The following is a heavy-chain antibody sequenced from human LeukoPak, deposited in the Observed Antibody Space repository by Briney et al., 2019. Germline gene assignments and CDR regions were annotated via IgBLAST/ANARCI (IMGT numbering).Heavy chain of an antibody. D-gene: IGHD3-22*01. J-gene: IGHJ4*02. CDR1: GFTFSSYA. V-gene: IGHV3-23*01. CDR2: ITVSGDST. Sequence: GGSLRLSCAASGFTFSSYAISWVRKAPGKGLEWVSGITVSGDSTFYADSVKGRLTISRDNSENTLYLQMNSLRVDDTAVYYCTKRENYYDTSGDSPHFDDWGQGTLVTVSS. CDR3: TKRENYYDTSGDSPHFDD.